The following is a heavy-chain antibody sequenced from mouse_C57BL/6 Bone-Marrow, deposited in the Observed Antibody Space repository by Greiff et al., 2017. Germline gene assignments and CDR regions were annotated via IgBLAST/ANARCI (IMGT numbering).Heavy chain of an antibody. Sequence: QVHVKQSGAELARPGASVKLSCKASGYTFTSYGISWVKQRTGQGLEWIGEIYPRSGNTYYNEKFKGKATLTADKSSSTAYMELRSLTSEDSAVDFCEREAGWLLPCDYWGQGTTLTVSS. CDR2: IYPRSGNT. CDR3: EREAGWLLPCDY. CDR1: GYTFTSYG. D-gene: IGHD2-3*01. J-gene: IGHJ2*01. V-gene: IGHV1-81*01.